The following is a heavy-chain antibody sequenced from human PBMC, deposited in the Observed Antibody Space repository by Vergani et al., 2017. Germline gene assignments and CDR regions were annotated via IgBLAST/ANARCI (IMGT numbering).Heavy chain of an antibody. CDR2: INPNSGGT. Sequence: QVQLVQSGAEVKKPGSSVKVSCKASGGTFTGYYMHWVRQAPGQGLEWMGWINPNSGGTNYAQKFQGWVTMTRDTSISTAYMELSRLRSDDTAVYYCARDGRGSSGWYGNWFDPWGQGTLVTVSS. V-gene: IGHV1-2*04. CDR1: GGTFTGYY. CDR3: ARDGRGSSGWYGNWFDP. J-gene: IGHJ5*02. D-gene: IGHD6-19*01.